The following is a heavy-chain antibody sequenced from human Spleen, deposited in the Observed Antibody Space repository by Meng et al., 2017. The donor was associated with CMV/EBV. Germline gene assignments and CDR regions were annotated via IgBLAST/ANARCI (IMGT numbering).Heavy chain of an antibody. V-gene: IGHV3-38-3*01. J-gene: IGHJ6*02. CDR1: GFTVSSNE. D-gene: IGHD3-3*01. CDR2: ISGGST. Sequence: GESLKISCAASGFTVSSNEMSWVRQAPGKGLEWVSSISGGSTYYADSRKGRFTISRDNSKNTLHLQMNSLRAEDTAVYYCARDFWSGGYYYYYAMDVWGQGTTVTAP. CDR3: ARDFWSGGYYYYYAMDV.